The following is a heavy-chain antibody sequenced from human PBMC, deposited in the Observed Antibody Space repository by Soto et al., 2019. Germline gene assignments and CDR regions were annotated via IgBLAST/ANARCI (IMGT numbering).Heavy chain of an antibody. V-gene: IGHV3-48*03. J-gene: IGHJ6*02. CDR3: ARDEDKIRGIFPYAFGMDL. D-gene: IGHD3-10*01. CDR1: GFIFSNYE. CDR2: VSKSGTTT. Sequence: GGSLRLSCTASGFIFSNYEMNWVRQAPGKGLEWLSYVSKSGTTTYYADAVKGRLTISRDNAKSSLYLEVNSLRAEDTAVYYCARDEDKIRGIFPYAFGMDLWGQGTVVTVSS.